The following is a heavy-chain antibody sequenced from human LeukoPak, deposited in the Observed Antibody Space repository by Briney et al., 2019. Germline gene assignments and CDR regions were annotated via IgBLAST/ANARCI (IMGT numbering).Heavy chain of an antibody. V-gene: IGHV4-4*07. CDR2: IYTSGST. CDR3: ARDSYYYGSGSYPPYFDY. J-gene: IGHJ4*02. CDR1: GGSISSYY. Sequence: SETLSLTSTVSGGSISSYYWSWIRHPAGKGLEWIGRIYTSGSTNYSPSLKSRVTMSVDTSKNQFSLKLSSVTAADTAVYYCARDSYYYGSGSYPPYFDYWGQGTLVTVSS. D-gene: IGHD3-10*01.